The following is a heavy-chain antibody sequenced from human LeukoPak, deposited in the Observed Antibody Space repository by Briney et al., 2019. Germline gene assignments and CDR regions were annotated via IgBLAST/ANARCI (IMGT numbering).Heavy chain of an antibody. V-gene: IGHV1-18*04. CDR3: ARVAYYGSGSSCFDP. CDR2: ISAYNGNT. J-gene: IGHJ5*02. Sequence: ASVKVSCKASGYTFTSYGISWVRQAPGQGLEWMGWISAYNGNTNYAQKLQGRVTTTTDTSTSTAYMELRSLRSDDTAVYYCARVAYYGSGSSCFDPWGQGTLVTVSS. CDR1: GYTFTSYG. D-gene: IGHD3-10*01.